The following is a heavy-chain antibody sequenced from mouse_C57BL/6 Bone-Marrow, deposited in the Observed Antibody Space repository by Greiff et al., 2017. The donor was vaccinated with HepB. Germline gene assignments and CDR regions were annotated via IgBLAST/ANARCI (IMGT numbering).Heavy chain of an antibody. CDR3: AITTATFDY. D-gene: IGHD1-2*01. J-gene: IGHJ2*01. Sequence: EVKLMESGGGLVKPGGSLKLSCAASGFTFSDYGMHWVRQAPEKGLEWVAYISSGSSTIYYADTVKGRFTISRDNAKNTLFLQMTSLRSEDTAMYYCAITTATFDYWGQGTTLTVSS. CDR2: ISSGSSTI. V-gene: IGHV5-17*01. CDR1: GFTFSDYG.